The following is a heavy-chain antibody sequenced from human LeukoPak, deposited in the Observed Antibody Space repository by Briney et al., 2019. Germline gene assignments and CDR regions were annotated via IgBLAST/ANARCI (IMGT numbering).Heavy chain of an antibody. CDR2: ISAYNGNT. Sequence: GASVKVSCKASGYTFTSYGISWVRQAPGQGLEWMGWISAYNGNTNYAQKLQGRVTMTTDTSTSTAYMELRSLRSDDTAVYYCARFSSYDYVWGSYRINDYWGQGTLVTVSS. D-gene: IGHD3-16*02. V-gene: IGHV1-18*01. J-gene: IGHJ4*02. CDR3: ARFSSYDYVWGSYRINDY. CDR1: GYTFTSYG.